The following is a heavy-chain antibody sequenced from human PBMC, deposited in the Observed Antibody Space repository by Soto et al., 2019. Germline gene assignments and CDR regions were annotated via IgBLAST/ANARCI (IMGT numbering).Heavy chain of an antibody. D-gene: IGHD2-8*01. V-gene: IGHV3-23*01. CDR3: GKEIFAAAYAAPLAFVL. CDR2: GDGSGGDT. CDR1: GFTFSSHA. Sequence: GGSLRLSCSASGFTFSSHAMGWLRQAPGAGPEWVAFGDGSGGDTSYADSGKGRFTIARDKSGNSLFLHMNRLRAEATGRYLGGKEIFAAAYAAPLAFVLWGQGTPVTVS. J-gene: IGHJ4*02.